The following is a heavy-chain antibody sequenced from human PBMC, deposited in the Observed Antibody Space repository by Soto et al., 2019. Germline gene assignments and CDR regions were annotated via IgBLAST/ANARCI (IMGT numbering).Heavy chain of an antibody. J-gene: IGHJ4*02. CDR2: LSHDGGNI. Sequence: PGGSLRLSCVAPDFSFTHHAMTWVRLPPGKGLQWVAALSHDGGNIYYRDSVRGRFTISRDNSKNTLYLQMHSLKAEDTAVYFCVNEIGTWVDTAIDFRGQRTQVTVSS. CDR3: VNEIGTWVDTAIDF. CDR1: DFSFTHHA. D-gene: IGHD1-1*01. V-gene: IGHV3-23*01.